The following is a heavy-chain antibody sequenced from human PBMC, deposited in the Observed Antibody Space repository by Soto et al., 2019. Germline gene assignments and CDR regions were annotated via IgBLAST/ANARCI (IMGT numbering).Heavy chain of an antibody. D-gene: IGHD2-2*01. V-gene: IGHV4-39*01. CDR1: GGSISSSSYY. CDR2: IYYSGST. CDR3: ASDISLVPAAAYYYYGMDV. Sequence: SETLSLTCTVSGGSISSSSYYWGWIRQPPGKGLEWIGSIYYSGSTYYNPSLKSRVTISVDTSKNQFSLKLSSVTAADTAVYYCASDISLVPAAAYYYYGMDVWGQGTTVT. J-gene: IGHJ6*02.